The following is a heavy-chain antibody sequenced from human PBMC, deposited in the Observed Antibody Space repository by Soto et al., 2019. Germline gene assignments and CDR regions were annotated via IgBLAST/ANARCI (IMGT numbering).Heavy chain of an antibody. CDR1: GGAISISSYY. Sequence: PSETVSLTCTVCGGAISISSYYLGWIRQPPGKGLEWIGSIYYSGSTYYNPSLKSRVTISVDTSKNQFSLKLSSVTAADTAVYYCARRLVGATSAFDIWGQGPM. CDR3: ARRLVGATSAFDI. J-gene: IGHJ3*02. V-gene: IGHV4-39*01. D-gene: IGHD1-26*01. CDR2: IYYSGST.